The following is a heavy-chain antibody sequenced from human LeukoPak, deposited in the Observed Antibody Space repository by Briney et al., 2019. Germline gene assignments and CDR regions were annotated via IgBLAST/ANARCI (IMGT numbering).Heavy chain of an antibody. D-gene: IGHD4-17*01. CDR3: AKEVYGDYDYYYYGMDV. CDR2: ISYDGSNK. Sequence: GGSLRLSCAASGFTFSSYGMHRVRQAPGKGLEWVAVISYDGSNKYYADSVKGRFTISRDNSKNTLYLQMNSLRAEDTAVYYCAKEVYGDYDYYYYGMDVWGQGTTVTVSS. V-gene: IGHV3-30*18. J-gene: IGHJ6*02. CDR1: GFTFSSYG.